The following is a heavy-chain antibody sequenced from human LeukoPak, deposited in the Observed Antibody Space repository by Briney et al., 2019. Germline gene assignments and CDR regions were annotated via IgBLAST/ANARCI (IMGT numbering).Heavy chain of an antibody. CDR1: GGTFSSYA. CDR2: ITPIFGTA. Sequence: SVKVSCKASGGTFSSYAISWVRQAPGQGLEWMGGITPIFGTANYAQKFQGRVAITTDESTSTAYMELSSLRSEDTAVYYCARGDLEVKALDYWGQGTLVTVSS. D-gene: IGHD4-23*01. J-gene: IGHJ4*02. V-gene: IGHV1-69*05. CDR3: ARGDLEVKALDY.